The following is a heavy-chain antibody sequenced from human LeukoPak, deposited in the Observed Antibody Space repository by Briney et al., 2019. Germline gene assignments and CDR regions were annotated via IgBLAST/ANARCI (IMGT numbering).Heavy chain of an antibody. V-gene: IGHV3-48*03. CDR3: ARRPSGWPSDY. Sequence: GGSLRLSCAASGFTFSSFEMHCVRQAPGKGLEWISYIRSGGDAVYYADSVKGRFTISRDNAKNSLYLQMNSLRADDTAVYYCARRPSGWPSDYWGQGTLVTVSS. J-gene: IGHJ4*02. CDR2: IRSGGDAV. CDR1: GFTFSSFE. D-gene: IGHD6-19*01.